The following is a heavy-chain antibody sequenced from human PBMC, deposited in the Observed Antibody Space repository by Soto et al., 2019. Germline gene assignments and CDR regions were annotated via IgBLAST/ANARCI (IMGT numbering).Heavy chain of an antibody. J-gene: IGHJ4*02. Sequence: GGSLRLSCAASGFTFDDYAMHWVRQAPGKGLEWVSGINWNSGSIGYADSVKGRFTISRDNAKNSLYLQMNSLRAEDTALYYCAKDIFRGASGYVIPDYWGQGTLVTVSS. CDR3: AKDIFRGASGYVIPDY. D-gene: IGHD5-12*01. V-gene: IGHV3-9*01. CDR2: INWNSGSI. CDR1: GFTFDDYA.